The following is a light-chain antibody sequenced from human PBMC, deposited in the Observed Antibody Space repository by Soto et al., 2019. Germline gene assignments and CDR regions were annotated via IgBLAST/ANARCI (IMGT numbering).Light chain of an antibody. V-gene: IGKV3-11*01. CDR2: DAS. J-gene: IGKJ1*01. Sequence: EIVLTQSPATLSLSPGERATLSCRASQSVSSYLAWYQQKPGQAPRLLIYDASNRATGIPARFSGSGSGTDFTLTISSPEPEDFAVYYCQQRSNWPRTWTFGQGTKVEIK. CDR3: QQRSNWPRTWT. CDR1: QSVSSY.